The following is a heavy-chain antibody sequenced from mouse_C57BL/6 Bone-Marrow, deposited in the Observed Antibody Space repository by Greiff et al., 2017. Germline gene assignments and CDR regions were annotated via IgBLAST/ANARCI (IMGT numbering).Heavy chain of an antibody. V-gene: IGHV5-6*01. CDR3: ARGGCPFITTAVWYFDV. J-gene: IGHJ1*03. Sequence: EVKLVESGGDLVKPGGSLKLSCAASGFTFSSYGMSWVRQTPDKRLEWVATISSGGSYTYYPDSVQGRFTISRDNAKNTLYLQMSSLKSEDTAMYYCARGGCPFITTAVWYFDVWGTGTTVTVSS. D-gene: IGHD1-1*01. CDR1: GFTFSSYG. CDR2: ISSGGSYT.